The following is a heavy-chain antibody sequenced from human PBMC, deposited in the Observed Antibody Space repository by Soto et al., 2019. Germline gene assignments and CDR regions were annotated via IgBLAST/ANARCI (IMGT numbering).Heavy chain of an antibody. Sequence: SETLSLTCTVSGGSISSYYWSWIRQPPGKGLEWIGYIYYSGSTNYNPSLKSRVTISVDTSKNQFSLKLSSVTAADTAVYYCAREEMVYGPTGFDPWGQGTLVTVSS. J-gene: IGHJ5*02. V-gene: IGHV4-59*01. CDR3: AREEMVYGPTGFDP. D-gene: IGHD2-8*01. CDR1: GGSISSYY. CDR2: IYYSGST.